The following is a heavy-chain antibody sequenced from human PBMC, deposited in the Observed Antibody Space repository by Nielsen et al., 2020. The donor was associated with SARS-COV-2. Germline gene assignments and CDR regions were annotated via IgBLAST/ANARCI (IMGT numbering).Heavy chain of an antibody. J-gene: IGHJ3*02. CDR1: GFTVSSNY. V-gene: IGHV3-66*01. D-gene: IGHD2-15*01. CDR3: ARDTPTDAFDI. Sequence: GGSLRLSCAASGFTVSSNYMSWVRQAPGKGLEWVSVIYSGGSTYYADSVKGRFTISRDNSKNTLYLQMNSLRAEDTAVYYCARDTPTDAFDIWGQGTMVTASS. CDR2: IYSGGST.